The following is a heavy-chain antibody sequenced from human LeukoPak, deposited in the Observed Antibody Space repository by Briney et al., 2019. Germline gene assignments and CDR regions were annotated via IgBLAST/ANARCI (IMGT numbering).Heavy chain of an antibody. CDR3: AKGGYYYDSSGYFDY. D-gene: IGHD3-22*01. CDR1: GFTFSSYG. Sequence: PGGSLRLSCAASGFTFSSYGMHWVRQAPGKGLEWVAVISFDGSNKYYADSVKGRFTISRDNSKNTLYLQMNSLRAEDTAVYYCAKGGYYYDSSGYFDYWGQGILVTVSS. J-gene: IGHJ4*02. V-gene: IGHV3-30*18. CDR2: ISFDGSNK.